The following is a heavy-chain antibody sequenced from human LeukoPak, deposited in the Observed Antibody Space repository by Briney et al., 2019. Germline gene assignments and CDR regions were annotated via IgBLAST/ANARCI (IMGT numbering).Heavy chain of an antibody. CDR2: IYPGDSDT. J-gene: IGHJ3*02. D-gene: IGHD1-26*01. Sequence: GESLKISCKGSGYSFTSYWIGWVRQMPGKGLEWMGIIYPGDSDTRYSPSFQGQVTISADKSISTAYLQWSSLKASDTAMYYCARHYLPQAKYSGSSIWGQGTMVTVSS. CDR1: GYSFTSYW. V-gene: IGHV5-51*01. CDR3: ARHYLPQAKYSGSSI.